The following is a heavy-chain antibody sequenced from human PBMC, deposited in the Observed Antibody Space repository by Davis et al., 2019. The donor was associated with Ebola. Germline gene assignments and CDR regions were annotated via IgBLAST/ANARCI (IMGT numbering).Heavy chain of an antibody. CDR2: ISYDGSNK. V-gene: IGHV3-30*03. CDR3: ARSHYYDSSGVFYYYYGMDV. CDR1: GFTFSSYG. Sequence: GESLKISCAASGFTFSSYGMHWVRQAPGKGLEWVAVISYDGSNKYYADSVKGRFTISRDNSKNTLYLQMNSLRAEDTAVYYCARSHYYDSSGVFYYYYGMDVWGQGTTVTVSS. D-gene: IGHD3-22*01. J-gene: IGHJ6*02.